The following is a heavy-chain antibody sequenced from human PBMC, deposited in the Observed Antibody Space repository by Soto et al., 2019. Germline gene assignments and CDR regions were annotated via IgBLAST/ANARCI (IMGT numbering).Heavy chain of an antibody. CDR3: ARDDGVFYYGSGSYYKPYYFDY. Sequence: GGSLRLSCAASGFTFSSYSMNWVRQAPGKGLEWVSSISSSSSYIYYADSVKGRFTISRDNAKNSLYLQMNSLRAEDTAVYYCARDDGVFYYGSGSYYKPYYFDYWGQGPLVTVSS. V-gene: IGHV3-21*01. J-gene: IGHJ4*02. CDR1: GFTFSSYS. D-gene: IGHD3-10*01. CDR2: ISSSSSYI.